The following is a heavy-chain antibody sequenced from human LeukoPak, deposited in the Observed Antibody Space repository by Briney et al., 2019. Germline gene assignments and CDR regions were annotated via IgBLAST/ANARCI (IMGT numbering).Heavy chain of an antibody. V-gene: IGHV4-30-2*01. J-gene: IGHJ5*02. D-gene: IGHD6-13*01. CDR2: IYHSGST. Sequence: SQTLSLTCAVSGGSISSGGYSWSWIRQPPGKGLEWIGYIYHSGSTYYNPSLKSRVTISVDRSKNQFSLKLSSVTAADTAVYYCARVGDGRRGRYSSSWYPREPIWFDPWGQGTLVTVSS. CDR3: ARVGDGRRGRYSSSWYPREPIWFDP. CDR1: GGSISSGGYS.